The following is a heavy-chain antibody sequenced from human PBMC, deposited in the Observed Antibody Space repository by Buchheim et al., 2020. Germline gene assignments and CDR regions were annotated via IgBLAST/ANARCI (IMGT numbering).Heavy chain of an antibody. V-gene: IGHV3-30*18. D-gene: IGHD2-15*01. Sequence: QVQLVESGGGVVQPGRSLRLSCAASGFTFSRYHMHWVRQAPGKGLEWLAVISYDGSHKYYADSVKGRFTISRDNSKNTLYLQMNSLRAEDTAVYYCAKDRSDCSGGSCPNYFDYWGQGTL. CDR3: AKDRSDCSGGSCPNYFDY. J-gene: IGHJ4*02. CDR1: GFTFSRYH. CDR2: ISYDGSHK.